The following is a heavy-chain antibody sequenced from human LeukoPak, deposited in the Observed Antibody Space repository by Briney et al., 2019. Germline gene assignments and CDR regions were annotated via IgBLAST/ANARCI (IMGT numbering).Heavy chain of an antibody. CDR1: GGSISSYY. D-gene: IGHD3-22*01. CDR2: IYTSGST. CDR3: ARDYHYYDSSGYSSPVYGMDV. V-gene: IGHV4-4*07. Sequence: RPSETLSLTCTVSGGSISSYYWSWLRQPAGKGLEWIGRIYTSGSTNYNPSLKSRVTMSVDTSKNQFSLKLSSVTAADTAVYYCARDYHYYDSSGYSSPVYGMDVWGQGTTVTVSS. J-gene: IGHJ6*02.